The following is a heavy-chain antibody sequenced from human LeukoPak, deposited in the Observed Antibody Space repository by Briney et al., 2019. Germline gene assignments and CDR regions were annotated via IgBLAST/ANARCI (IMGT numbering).Heavy chain of an antibody. CDR1: GGSISSSSYY. CDR3: ARAGGRDFHFDS. D-gene: IGHD5-12*01. J-gene: IGHJ4*02. V-gene: IGHV4-39*07. Sequence: PSETLSLTCTVSGGSISSSSYYWGWIRQPPGKGLEWIGSINYSGSTYYNPSLKSRVTVSLVTSKNQFSLKLSSVTAADTAFYFCARAGGRDFHFDSWGQGTLVTVSS. CDR2: INYSGST.